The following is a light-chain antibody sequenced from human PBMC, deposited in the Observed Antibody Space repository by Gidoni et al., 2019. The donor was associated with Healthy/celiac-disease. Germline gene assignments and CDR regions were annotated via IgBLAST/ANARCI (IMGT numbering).Light chain of an antibody. CDR3: QQSYSTVRT. Sequence: DIQMTQPPSSLSASVGDRVTITCRASQSISSYLNWYQQKPGKAPKLLIYAASSLQSGVPSRFSGSGSGTDFTLTISSLQPEDFATYYCQQSYSTVRTFGQGTKLEIK. V-gene: IGKV1-39*01. CDR2: AAS. CDR1: QSISSY. J-gene: IGKJ2*01.